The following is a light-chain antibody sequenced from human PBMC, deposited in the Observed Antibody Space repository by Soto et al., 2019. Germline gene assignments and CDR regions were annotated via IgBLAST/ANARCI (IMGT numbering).Light chain of an antibody. CDR2: KGT. CDR3: CPSAPESTYV. J-gene: IGLJ1*01. Sequence: QSVLAQPASVSGSPGQSITISCTGTSDDFGAYNSVSWYQQLPHKAPQVILYKGTQRPSGVSSRFSGSTSGNAASLTISGLQADDEADYFCCPSAPESTYVFGTGTKVTVL. V-gene: IGLV2-23*01. CDR1: SDDFGAYNS.